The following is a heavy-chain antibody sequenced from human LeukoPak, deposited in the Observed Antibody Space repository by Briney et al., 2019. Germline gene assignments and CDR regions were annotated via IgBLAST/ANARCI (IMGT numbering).Heavy chain of an antibody. CDR3: ASKGYGSGRPKYYFDY. CDR1: GGTFSSYA. CDR2: IIPIFGTA. D-gene: IGHD3-10*01. V-gene: IGHV1-69*13. Sequence: SVKVSCKASGGTFSSYAISWVRQAPGQGLEWMGGIIPIFGTANYAQKFQGRVTVTADESMSTAYMELSSLRSEDTAVYYCASKGYGSGRPKYYFDYWGQGTLVTVSS. J-gene: IGHJ4*02.